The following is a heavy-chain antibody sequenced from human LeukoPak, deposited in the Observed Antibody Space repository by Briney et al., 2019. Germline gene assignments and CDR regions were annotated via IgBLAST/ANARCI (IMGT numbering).Heavy chain of an antibody. D-gene: IGHD3-10*01. Sequence: SVKVSCKASGGTFSSYAISWVRQAPGQGPEWMGGIIPIFGTANYAQKFQGRVTITTDESTSTAYMELSSLRSEDTAVYYCARGFRRVTMVRGVINPNRSYYYMDVWGKGTTVTVSS. CDR2: IIPIFGTA. V-gene: IGHV1-69*05. J-gene: IGHJ6*03. CDR3: ARGFRRVTMVRGVINPNRSYYYMDV. CDR1: GGTFSSYA.